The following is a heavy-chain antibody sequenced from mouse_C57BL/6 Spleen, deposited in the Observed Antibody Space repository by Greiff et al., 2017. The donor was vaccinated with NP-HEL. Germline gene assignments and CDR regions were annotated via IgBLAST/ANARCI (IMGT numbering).Heavy chain of an antibody. CDR2: ISYDGSN. D-gene: IGHD1-1*01. Sequence: EVKLQESGPGLVKPSQSLSLTCSVTGYSITSGYYWNWIRQFPGNKLEWMGYISYDGSNNYNPSLKNRISITRDTSKNQFFLKLNSVTTEDTATYYCARRGYGSSSYWYFVVWGTGTTVTVSS. J-gene: IGHJ1*03. V-gene: IGHV3-6*01. CDR3: ARRGYGSSSYWYFVV. CDR1: GYSITSGYY.